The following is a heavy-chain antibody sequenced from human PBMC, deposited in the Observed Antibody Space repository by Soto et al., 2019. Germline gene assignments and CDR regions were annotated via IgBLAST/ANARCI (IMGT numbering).Heavy chain of an antibody. J-gene: IGHJ4*02. CDR2: INSNGSA. CDR3: ARRSRSLSSWFIDF. Sequence: SETLSLTCAVYGGSFSDYYWTWIRQPPEKGLEWIGEINSNGSANYNPSLKSRVTILVDTSKSQFSLRLGSVTAADTAVYYCARRSRSLSSWFIDFWGRGPLVTVSS. V-gene: IGHV4-34*01. D-gene: IGHD6-13*01. CDR1: GGSFSDYY.